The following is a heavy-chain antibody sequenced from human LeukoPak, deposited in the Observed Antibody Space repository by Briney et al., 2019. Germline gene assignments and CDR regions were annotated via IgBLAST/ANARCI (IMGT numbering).Heavy chain of an antibody. Sequence: GASVKVSCKASGGTFSSYAISWVRQAPGQGLEWMGGIIPIFGTANYAQKFQGRVTITTDESTSTAYMELSSLRSEDTAVYYCATEGIAAAAPYYYGMDVWGQGTTVTVSS. J-gene: IGHJ6*02. CDR1: GGTFSSYA. CDR2: IIPIFGTA. D-gene: IGHD6-13*01. V-gene: IGHV1-69*05. CDR3: ATEGIAAAAPYYYGMDV.